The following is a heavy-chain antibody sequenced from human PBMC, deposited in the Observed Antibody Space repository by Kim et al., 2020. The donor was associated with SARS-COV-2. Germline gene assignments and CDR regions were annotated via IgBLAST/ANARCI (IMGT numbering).Heavy chain of an antibody. D-gene: IGHD3-22*01. CDR3: AREVWHDSSGYPLSAWLDP. J-gene: IGHJ5*02. V-gene: IGHV1-69*13. Sequence: SVKVSCKASGGTFSSYAISWVRQAPGQGLEWMGGIIPIFGTANYAQKFQGRVTITADESTSTAYMELRSLRSEDTAVYYCAREVWHDSSGYPLSAWLDPWGQGTLVTVSS. CDR1: GGTFSSYA. CDR2: IIPIFGTA.